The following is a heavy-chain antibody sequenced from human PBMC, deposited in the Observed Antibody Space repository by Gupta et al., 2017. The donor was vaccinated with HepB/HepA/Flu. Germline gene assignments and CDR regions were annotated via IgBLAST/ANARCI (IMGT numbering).Heavy chain of an antibody. D-gene: IGHD6-6*01. V-gene: IGHV3-30*04. CDR3: VKDPTEQLGRGNWFET. J-gene: IGHJ5*02. CDR1: GFTFSSYA. CDR2: ISNDGNTK. Sequence: QVQLVESGGGVAQPGRSLRLSCAASGFTFSSYAMHWVRQAPGKGLEWVSVISNDGNTKFYGDSVKGRFTISRDNSKNTVYLEMNSLRTDDTAVYYCVKDPTEQLGRGNWFETWGQGTLVTVSS.